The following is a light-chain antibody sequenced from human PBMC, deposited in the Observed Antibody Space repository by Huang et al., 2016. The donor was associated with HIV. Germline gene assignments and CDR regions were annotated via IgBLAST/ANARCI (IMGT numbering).Light chain of an antibody. Sequence: DIVMTQSPLSLPVTPGEPASISCNSSQSLLHSNGYNYLDWYLQKPGQSPRLLIYLGSDRASRVPDRFSGSGSDTDFTLKISRVEAEDVGVYYCMQALQTPPYTFGQGTKLEIK. CDR1: QSLLHSNGYNY. CDR2: LGS. CDR3: MQALQTPPYT. J-gene: IGKJ2*01. V-gene: IGKV2-28*01.